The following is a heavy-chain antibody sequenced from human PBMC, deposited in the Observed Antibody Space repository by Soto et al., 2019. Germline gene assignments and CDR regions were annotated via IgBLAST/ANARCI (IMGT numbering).Heavy chain of an antibody. V-gene: IGHV1-69*13. CDR2: IIPISGTA. J-gene: IGHJ6*02. CDR1: GGTFSSYA. D-gene: IGHD6-6*01. Sequence: SVKVSCKASGGTFSSYAISWVRQAPGQGLEWMGGIIPISGTANYAQKFQGRVTITADESTSTAYMELSSLRSEDTAVYYCARRGSSSSGDYYYYGMDVWGQGTTVTVSS. CDR3: ARRGSSSSGDYYYYGMDV.